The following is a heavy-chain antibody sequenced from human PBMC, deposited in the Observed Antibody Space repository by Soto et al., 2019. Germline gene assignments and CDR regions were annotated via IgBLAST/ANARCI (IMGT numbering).Heavy chain of an antibody. CDR3: AANGLYCVDY. D-gene: IGHD2-8*01. CDR2: IYHSGSA. V-gene: IGHV4-4*02. Sequence: QVQLQESGPGLVKPSGTLSLTCAVSSRSISSSNWWSWVRQPPGKGLEWIGEIYHSGSANYNPSLKSRVTISVDKSNNQFSLRLSSVTAADTAIYYWAANGLYCVDYWGQGTQVTVSS. CDR1: SRSISSSNW. J-gene: IGHJ4*02.